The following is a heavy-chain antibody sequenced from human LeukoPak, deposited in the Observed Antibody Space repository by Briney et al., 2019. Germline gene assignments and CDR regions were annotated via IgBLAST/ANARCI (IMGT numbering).Heavy chain of an antibody. J-gene: IGHJ4*02. CDR2: LAHDASRN. V-gene: IGHV3-30-3*01. CDR1: GFTFSGYA. Sequence: GRSLSLSCAASGFTFSGYAMHWVRQAPGKGLEWVAFLAHDASRNSYADSVKGRFTVSRDNSKNTLYLQMSSLRAEDTALYYCARVYSSGWYAVDYWGQGTLVTVPS. D-gene: IGHD6-19*01. CDR3: ARVYSSGWYAVDY.